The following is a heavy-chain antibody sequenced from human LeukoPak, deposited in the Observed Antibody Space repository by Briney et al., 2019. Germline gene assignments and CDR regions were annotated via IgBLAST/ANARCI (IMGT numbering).Heavy chain of an antibody. V-gene: IGHV3-7*01. Sequence: GGSLRLSCAASGFTFSSYWMSWVRQAPGKGLEWVAIIKQDGRETYYVDSVKGRFTISRDNAENSLYLQMNSLRAEDTAVYYCARGAYCGGDCPGNAFDIWGQGTMVTVSS. CDR1: GFTFSSYW. CDR2: IKQDGRET. CDR3: ARGAYCGGDCPGNAFDI. J-gene: IGHJ3*02. D-gene: IGHD2-21*02.